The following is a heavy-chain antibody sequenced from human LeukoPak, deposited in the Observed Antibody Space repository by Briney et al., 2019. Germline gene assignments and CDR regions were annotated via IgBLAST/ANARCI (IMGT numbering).Heavy chain of an antibody. CDR2: ISYDGSNK. CDR1: GFTFSSYG. V-gene: IGHV3-30*18. D-gene: IGHD6-13*01. J-gene: IGHJ4*02. Sequence: PGRSLRLSCAASGFTFSSYGMHWVRQAPGKGLEWVAVISYDGSNKYYADSVKGRFTISRDNSKNTLYLQMNSLRAEDTAVYYCAKEGYSSSWYEGFYYYFDYWGQGTLVTVSS. CDR3: AKEGYSSSWYEGFYYYFDY.